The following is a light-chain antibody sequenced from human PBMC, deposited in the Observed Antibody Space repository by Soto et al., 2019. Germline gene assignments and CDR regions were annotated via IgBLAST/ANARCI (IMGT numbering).Light chain of an antibody. CDR2: GAS. CDR3: QQYGSSPQAT. V-gene: IGKV3-20*01. J-gene: IGKJ2*01. Sequence: EIVLTQSPGTLSLSPGEGATLSCRASQSVSSSYLAWYQQKPGQAPRLLIYGASSRATGIPDRFSGSGSGTDFTLTISRLEPEDFAVYYCQQYGSSPQATFGQGTKVDIK. CDR1: QSVSSSY.